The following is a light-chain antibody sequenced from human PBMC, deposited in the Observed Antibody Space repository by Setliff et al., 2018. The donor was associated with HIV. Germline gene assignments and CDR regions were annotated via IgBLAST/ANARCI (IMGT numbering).Light chain of an antibody. Sequence: QSALTQPASVSGSPGQSITISCTGTSSDVGGYSYVSWYQQHPGKAPKLIIYEVRNRPPGVSNRFSGSKSGNTASLTISGLQAEAEADYYCSSYASTNTLPFGTGTKVTVL. V-gene: IGLV2-14*01. CDR1: SSDVGGYSY. CDR2: EVR. J-gene: IGLJ1*01. CDR3: SSYASTNTLP.